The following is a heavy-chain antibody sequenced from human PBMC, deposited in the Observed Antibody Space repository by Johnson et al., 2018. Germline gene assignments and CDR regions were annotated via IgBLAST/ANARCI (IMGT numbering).Heavy chain of an antibody. J-gene: IGHJ6*03. D-gene: IGHD1-1*01. CDR3: ARVGGTSSYYYMDV. CDR2: IYRRGSS. CDR1: GDSISSGGYS. Sequence: QVQLQESGSGLVKPSQTLSLTCAVSGDSISSGGYSWSWIRQPPGQGLEWIGYIYRRGSSSYNPSLKSRVSLSEDRSRNQFSLKLTSVTAADTAVYYCARVGGTSSYYYMDVWGKGTAVTVSS. V-gene: IGHV4-30-2*01.